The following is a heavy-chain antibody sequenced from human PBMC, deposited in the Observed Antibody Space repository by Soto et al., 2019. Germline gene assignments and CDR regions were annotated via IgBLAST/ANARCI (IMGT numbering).Heavy chain of an antibody. CDR2: INHSGST. D-gene: IGHD5-12*01. J-gene: IGHJ4*02. CDR3: ARGGYSGYAR. Sequence: QVQLQQWGAGLLKPSETLSLTCAVYGGSFSGYYWSWIRQPPGKGLEWIGEINHSGSTNYNPSLKRRVTISVDTSKNQFSLKLSSVTAADTAVYYGARGGYSGYARWGQGTLVTVSS. CDR1: GGSFSGYY. V-gene: IGHV4-34*01.